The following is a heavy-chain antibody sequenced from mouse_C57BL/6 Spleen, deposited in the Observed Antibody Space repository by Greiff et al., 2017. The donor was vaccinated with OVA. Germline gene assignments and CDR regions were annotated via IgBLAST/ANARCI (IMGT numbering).Heavy chain of an antibody. CDR1: GYAFSSSW. CDR2: IYPGDGDT. CDR3: ASSYPDYFDY. J-gene: IGHJ2*01. V-gene: IGHV1-82*01. Sequence: QVQLQQSGPELVKPGASVKISCKASGYAFSSSWMNWVKQRPGKGLEWIGRIYPGDGDTNYNGKFKGKATLTADKSSSTAYMQLSSLTSEDSAVYFCASSYPDYFDYWGQGTTLTVSS.